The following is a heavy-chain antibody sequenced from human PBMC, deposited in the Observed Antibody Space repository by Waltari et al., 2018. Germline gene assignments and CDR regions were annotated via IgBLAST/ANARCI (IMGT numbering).Heavy chain of an antibody. J-gene: IGHJ6*02. CDR3: ARDPIVAAATSYYYYGMDV. CDR2: IYHSGNT. Sequence: QVHLQESGPGLVKPSGTLSLTCAVSGDSISDNNWWTWVRQAPGKGLEWIGKIYHSGNTNHNPPLKSRVIISVAKSKNQFSLKLTSVTAADTAVYYCARDPIVAAATSYYYYGMDVWGQGTTVTVSS. CDR1: GDSISDNNW. D-gene: IGHD2-2*01. V-gene: IGHV4-4*02.